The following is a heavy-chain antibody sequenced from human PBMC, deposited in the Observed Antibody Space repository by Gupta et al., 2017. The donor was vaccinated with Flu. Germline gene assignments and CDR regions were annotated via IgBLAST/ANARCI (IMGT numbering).Heavy chain of an antibody. J-gene: IGHJ4*02. D-gene: IGHD6-6*01. Sequence: EVQLVESGGGLVKPGGSLRLSCAASGFTFSSYSMNWVRQAPGKGLEWVSSISSSSSYIYYADSVKGRFTISRDNAKNALYLQMNSLRAEDTAVYYCARDGRTLVRYVLDYWGQGTLVTVSS. CDR1: GFTFSSYS. CDR2: ISSSSSYI. V-gene: IGHV3-21*01. CDR3: ARDGRTLVRYVLDY.